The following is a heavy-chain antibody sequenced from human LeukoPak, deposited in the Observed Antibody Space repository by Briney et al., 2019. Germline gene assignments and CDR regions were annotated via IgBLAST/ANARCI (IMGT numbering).Heavy chain of an antibody. CDR3: AKESDSSSWSEGYFDH. V-gene: IGHV3-23*01. J-gene: IGHJ4*02. CDR1: GFTFSSYA. CDR2: ISGSGGST. Sequence: GGSLRLSCAASGFTFSSYAMTWVRQAPGKGLEWVSAISGSGGSTYYADSVKGRFTVSRDNSKRTLYLQMNSLRAEDTAVYYCAKESDSSSWSEGYFDHWGQGSLVTVSS. D-gene: IGHD6-13*01.